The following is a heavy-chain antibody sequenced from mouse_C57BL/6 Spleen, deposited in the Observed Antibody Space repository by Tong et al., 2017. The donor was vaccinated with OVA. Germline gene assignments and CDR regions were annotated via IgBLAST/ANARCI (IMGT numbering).Heavy chain of an antibody. V-gene: IGHV1-15*01. Sequence: VQLQEPGAELVKPGASVTLSCKASGYTFTDYEMHWVKQTPVHGLEWIGAIDPETGGTAYNQKFKGKAILTADKSSSTAYMELRSLTSEDSAVYYCTRRGNDYDEDFDYWGQGTTLTVSS. CDR1: GYTFTDYE. CDR2: IDPETGGT. D-gene: IGHD2-4*01. CDR3: TRRGNDYDEDFDY. J-gene: IGHJ2*01.